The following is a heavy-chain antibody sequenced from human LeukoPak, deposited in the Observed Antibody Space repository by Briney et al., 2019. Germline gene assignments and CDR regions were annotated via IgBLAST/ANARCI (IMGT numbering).Heavy chain of an antibody. CDR2: IRSTTYGGTT. D-gene: IGHD2-15*01. Sequence: GGSLRLSCTGSGFTFGHYGMSWVRQAPGKGLEWVGLIRSTTYGGTTTYAASVRGRFTNSRDDSKSVAYVQMNSLTTEDTAMYYCTSVYCSGGSCYPKLPDYWGQGNLVTVSS. V-gene: IGHV3-49*04. CDR3: TSVYCSGGSCYPKLPDY. J-gene: IGHJ4*02. CDR1: GFTFGHYG.